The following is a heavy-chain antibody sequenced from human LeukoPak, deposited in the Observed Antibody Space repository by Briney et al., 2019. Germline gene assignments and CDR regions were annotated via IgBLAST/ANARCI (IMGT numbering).Heavy chain of an antibody. J-gene: IGHJ5*02. CDR1: GGSISSSSYY. CDR3: ARHSNSSSWYRPRSEIWFDP. CDR2: IYYSGST. Sequence: SETLSLTCTVSGGSISSSSYYWGWIRQPPGKGLEWIGSIYYSGSTYYNPSLKSRVTISVDTSKNQFSLKLSSVTAADTAVYYCARHSNSSSWYRPRSEIWFDPWGQGTLVTVSS. D-gene: IGHD6-13*01. V-gene: IGHV4-39*01.